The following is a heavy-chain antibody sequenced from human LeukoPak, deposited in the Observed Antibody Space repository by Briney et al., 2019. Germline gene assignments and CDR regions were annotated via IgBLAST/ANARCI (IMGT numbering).Heavy chain of an antibody. CDR2: ISSNGGST. CDR3: ARERVDCSGGNRLYYFDY. D-gene: IGHD2-15*01. J-gene: IGHJ4*02. V-gene: IGHV3-64*01. CDR1: GFTFNSYT. Sequence: GGSLRLSCAASGFTFNSYTMRWVRQAPGKGLEYVSAISSNGGSTYYANSVKGRFTISRDNSKNTLYLQMGSLRAEDMAVYYCARERVDCSGGNRLYYFDYWGQGTLVTVSS.